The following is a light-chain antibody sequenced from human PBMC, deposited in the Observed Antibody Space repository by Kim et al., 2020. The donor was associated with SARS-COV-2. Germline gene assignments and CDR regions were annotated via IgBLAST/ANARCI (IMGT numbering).Light chain of an antibody. Sequence: FPGERATRSCRASESVGKNYLAWYQQKPGQSPRLLMYDASTRATGTPDRFSGSVSGTDFTLTISRLEPEDFAVYHCHQYAASPLTFGGGTKVDIK. V-gene: IGKV3-20*01. CDR3: HQYAASPLT. J-gene: IGKJ4*01. CDR1: ESVGKNY. CDR2: DAS.